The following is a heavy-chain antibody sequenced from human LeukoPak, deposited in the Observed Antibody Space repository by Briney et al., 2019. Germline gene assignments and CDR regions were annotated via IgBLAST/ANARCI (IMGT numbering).Heavy chain of an antibody. Sequence: GGGLRVSLAASGFTFSRYAMHWVRQAPGKGLEYVSAITSNGGSTYYANSVTGRFIISRDNSKNTLYLQLGSLRADDMAMYYCATASGSQYAEYFQHWGQGTLVTVSS. J-gene: IGHJ1*01. V-gene: IGHV3-64*01. CDR1: GFTFSRYA. D-gene: IGHD1-26*01. CDR2: ITSNGGST. CDR3: ATASGSQYAEYFQH.